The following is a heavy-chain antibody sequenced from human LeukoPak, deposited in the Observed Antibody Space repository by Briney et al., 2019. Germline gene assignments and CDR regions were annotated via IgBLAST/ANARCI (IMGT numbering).Heavy chain of an antibody. CDR1: GFTFSSYA. V-gene: IGHV3-23*01. CDR2: ISGSGGST. J-gene: IGHJ4*02. Sequence: GGSLRLSCAASGFTFSSYAMSWVRQAPGKGLEWVSAISGSGGSTYYADSVKGRFTISRDNSKNTLYLQMNSLRAEDTAVYYCAKSHGTPYSHGTAGWGYWGQGTLVTVSS. CDR3: AKSHGTPYSHGTAGWGY. D-gene: IGHD5-18*01.